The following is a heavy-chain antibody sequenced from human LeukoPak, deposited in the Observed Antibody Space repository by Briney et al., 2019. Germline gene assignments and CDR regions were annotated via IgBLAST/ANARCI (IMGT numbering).Heavy chain of an antibody. V-gene: IGHV3-33*08. CDR2: IWYDGSET. CDR3: ARGGNAFDI. CDR1: GFTFSSFG. Sequence: GGPLRLSCAASGFTFSSFGMHWVRQAPGKGQEWVAVIWYDGSETFYADSVKGRFTISTHNSKNTLYLQMNSLRAEDTAAYYCARGGNAFDIWGQGTMVTVSS. J-gene: IGHJ3*02. D-gene: IGHD1-14*01.